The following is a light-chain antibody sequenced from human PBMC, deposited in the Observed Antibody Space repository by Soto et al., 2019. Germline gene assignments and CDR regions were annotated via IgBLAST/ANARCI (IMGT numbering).Light chain of an antibody. V-gene: IGKV3-15*01. Sequence: EIVLTQSPASLSVSPGESVTLSCRASQSVASNLAWYQQKPGQAPRLLIYGTSTRATGVPARFSGSGSGTDFTLTISSLQAADFAVYHCQHYNSWPITFGQGTRLEN. CDR3: QHYNSWPIT. CDR1: QSVASN. CDR2: GTS. J-gene: IGKJ5*01.